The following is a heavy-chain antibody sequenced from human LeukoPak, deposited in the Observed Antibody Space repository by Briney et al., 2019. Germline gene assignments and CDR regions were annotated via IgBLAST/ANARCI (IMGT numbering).Heavy chain of an antibody. V-gene: IGHV1-69*13. CDR2: IIPIFGTA. Sequence: SVKVSCKASGGTFSSYAISWVRQAPGQGLEWMGGIIPIFGTANYAQKFQGRVTITADESTSTAYMELSSLRSEDTAVYYCARERVGPAGTAMHGMDVWGQGTTVTVSS. D-gene: IGHD2-2*01. CDR1: GGTFSSYA. J-gene: IGHJ6*01. CDR3: ARERVGPAGTAMHGMDV.